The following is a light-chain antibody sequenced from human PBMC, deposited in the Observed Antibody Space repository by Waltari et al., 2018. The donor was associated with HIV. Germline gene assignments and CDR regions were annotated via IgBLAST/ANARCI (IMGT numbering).Light chain of an antibody. CDR1: NSNIGNNY. J-gene: IGLJ3*02. Sequence: QSVLTQPPSMSMALGQKVTISCSGINSNIGNNYVSWYLQVPGTAPKLLIYDNNKRPYGIPARFSGSKTGTSATLGITGLQTVDEADYYCGAWDSSLSAWVFGGGTTLTVL. V-gene: IGLV1-51*01. CDR2: DNN. CDR3: GAWDSSLSAWV.